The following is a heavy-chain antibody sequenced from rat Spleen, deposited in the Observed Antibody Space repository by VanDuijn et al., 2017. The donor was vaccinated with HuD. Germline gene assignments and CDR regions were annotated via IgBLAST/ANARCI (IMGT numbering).Heavy chain of an antibody. Sequence: EVQLVESGGGLVQPGRSLKLSCAASGFTFSDYYMAWVRQAPTKGLEWVASISYDGGSTYYRDSVKGRFTISRDNAKSSLYLQMDSLRSEDTGTYYCARHGGDYWGQGVMVTVSS. J-gene: IGHJ2*01. D-gene: IGHD1-11*01. V-gene: IGHV5-20*01. CDR3: ARHGGDY. CDR2: ISYDGGST. CDR1: GFTFSDYY.